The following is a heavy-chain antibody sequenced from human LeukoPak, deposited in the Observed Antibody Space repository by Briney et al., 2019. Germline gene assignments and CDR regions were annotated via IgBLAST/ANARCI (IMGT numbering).Heavy chain of an antibody. V-gene: IGHV4-59*01. Sequence: SETLSLTCTVSGGSISGYYWSWIRQPPGKGLEYIGYIYYSGSTNYNPSLKSRVTISVDTSKHQFSLKLSSVTAADTAVYYCAGLDTIFGVAKGFDYWGQGTLVTVSS. CDR1: GGSISGYY. CDR2: IYYSGST. CDR3: AGLDTIFGVAKGFDY. J-gene: IGHJ4*02. D-gene: IGHD3-3*01.